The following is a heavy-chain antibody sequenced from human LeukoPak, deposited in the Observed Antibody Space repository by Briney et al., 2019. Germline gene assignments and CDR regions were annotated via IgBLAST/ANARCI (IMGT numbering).Heavy chain of an antibody. Sequence: PGGSLRLSCAASGFTFSSYAMHWVRQAPGKGLEYVSAISSNGGSTYYANSVKGRFTISRDNSKNTLYLQMGSLTAEDMAVYYCARTRGSGGHSGGRWYLDLWGRGTLVTVPS. D-gene: IGHD4-23*01. CDR2: ISSNGGST. J-gene: IGHJ2*01. CDR1: GFTFSSYA. CDR3: ARTRGSGGHSGGRWYLDL. V-gene: IGHV3-64*01.